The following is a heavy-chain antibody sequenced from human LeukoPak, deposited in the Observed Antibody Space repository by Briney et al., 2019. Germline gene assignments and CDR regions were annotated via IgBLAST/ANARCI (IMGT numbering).Heavy chain of an antibody. CDR3: ARGQLRPSWFDP. D-gene: IGHD2-2*01. J-gene: IGHJ5*02. CDR1: GGTFSSYA. V-gene: IGHV1-69*01. CDR2: IIPIFGTV. Sequence: GASVKVSCKASGGTFSSYAISWVRQAPGQGLEWMGGIIPIFGTVNYAQKFQGRVTITADESTSTAYMELSSLRSEDTAVYYCARGQLRPSWFDPWGQGTLVTVSS.